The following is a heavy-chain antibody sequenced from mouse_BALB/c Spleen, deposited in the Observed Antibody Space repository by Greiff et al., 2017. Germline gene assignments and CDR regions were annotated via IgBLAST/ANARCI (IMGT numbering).Heavy chain of an antibody. J-gene: IGHJ4*01. CDR3: ARDESTMITDYAMDY. CDR1: GFSLTSYG. V-gene: IGHV2-9*02. D-gene: IGHD2-4*01. CDR2: IWAGGST. Sequence: VKLVESGPGLVAPSQSLSITCTVSGFSLTSYGVHWVRQPPGKGLEWLGVIWAGGSTNYNSALMSRLSISKDNSKSQVFLKMNSLQTDDTAMYYCARDESTMITDYAMDYWGQGTSVTVSS.